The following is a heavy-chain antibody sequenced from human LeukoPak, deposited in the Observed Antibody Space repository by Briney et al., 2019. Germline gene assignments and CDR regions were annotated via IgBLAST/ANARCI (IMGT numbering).Heavy chain of an antibody. Sequence: ASVKVSCKASGYTFSSLGISWVRQAPGQGLEWMGWISSYNGNTIYAQSLQGRVTMTTDTSTNTAYMELRSLSSDDTAAYYCARDWEHVGPDYWGQGTLVTVSS. V-gene: IGHV1-18*01. D-gene: IGHD1-26*01. CDR1: GYTFSSLG. CDR2: ISSYNGNT. CDR3: ARDWEHVGPDY. J-gene: IGHJ4*02.